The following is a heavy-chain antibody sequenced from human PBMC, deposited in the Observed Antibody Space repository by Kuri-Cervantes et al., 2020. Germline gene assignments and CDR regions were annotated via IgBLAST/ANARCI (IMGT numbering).Heavy chain of an antibody. CDR1: GFTFSSYG. CDR2: IWYDGSNK. CDR3: ARARTYYYDR. D-gene: IGHD3-22*01. J-gene: IGHJ4*02. V-gene: IGHV3-33*01. Sequence: GESLKISCAASGFTFSSYGMHWVRQTPGKGLEWVGVIWYDGSNKYYADSVKGRFTISRDNSKNTLYLQMNSLRAEDTAVYYCARARTYYYDRWGQGTLVTVSS.